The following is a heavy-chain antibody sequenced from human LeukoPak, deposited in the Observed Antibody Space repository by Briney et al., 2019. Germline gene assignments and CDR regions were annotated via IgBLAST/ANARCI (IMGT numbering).Heavy chain of an antibody. CDR2: INHSGST. CDR1: GGSFSGYY. Sequence: SATLSLTCAVYGGSFSGYYWSWIRPPPGKGLEWIGEINHSGSTNYNPSLKSRVTISVDTSKNQFSLKLSSVTAADTAVYYCARVQLGYDSSGYCDYWGQGTLVTVSS. CDR3: ARVQLGYDSSGYCDY. V-gene: IGHV4-34*01. J-gene: IGHJ4*02. D-gene: IGHD3-22*01.